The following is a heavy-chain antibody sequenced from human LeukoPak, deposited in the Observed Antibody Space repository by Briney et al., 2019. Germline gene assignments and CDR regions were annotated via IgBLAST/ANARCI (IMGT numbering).Heavy chain of an antibody. Sequence: ASVKVSCKASGYTFTGYYMHWVRQAPGQGLEWMGWINPNSGGTNYAQKFQGRVTMTRDTSISTAYMELSRLRSDDTAVYYCTTAMGDGSGWLDPWGQGTLVTVSS. CDR2: INPNSGGT. CDR3: TTAMGDGSGWLDP. J-gene: IGHJ5*02. CDR1: GYTFTGYY. V-gene: IGHV1-2*02. D-gene: IGHD3-10*01.